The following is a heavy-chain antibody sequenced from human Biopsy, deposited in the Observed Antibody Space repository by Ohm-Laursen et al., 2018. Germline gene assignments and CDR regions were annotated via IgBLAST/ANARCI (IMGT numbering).Heavy chain of an antibody. Sequence: GPRSLSCAASGFTINSNYMNWARQAPGKGLEWVSVIYTGDITSYADSVKGRFTISRDISKNALYLHMNSLRAEDRGVYYCVRGLADGVHLNWGQGTLVAVSS. J-gene: IGHJ4*02. CDR1: GFTINSNY. D-gene: IGHD4-17*01. V-gene: IGHV3-66*01. CDR3: VRGLADGVHLN. CDR2: IYTGDIT.